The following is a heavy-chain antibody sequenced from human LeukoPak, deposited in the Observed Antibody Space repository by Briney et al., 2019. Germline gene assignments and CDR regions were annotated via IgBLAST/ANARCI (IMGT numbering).Heavy chain of an antibody. CDR2: IRSKAYGGTT. CDR3: TRVVTMIVVVIAPDY. J-gene: IGHJ4*02. V-gene: IGHV3-49*04. D-gene: IGHD3-22*01. Sequence: GGSLRLSWAASGFTFSSYAMSWVRQAPGKGLEWVGFIRSKAYGGTTEYAASVKGRFTISRDDSKSIAYLQMNSLKTEDTAVYYCTRVVTMIVVVIAPDYWGQGTLVTVSS. CDR1: GFTFSSYA.